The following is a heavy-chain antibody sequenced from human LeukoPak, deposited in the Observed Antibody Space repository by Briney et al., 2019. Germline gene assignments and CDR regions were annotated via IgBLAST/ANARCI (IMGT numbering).Heavy chain of an antibody. Sequence: PGGSLRLSCAASGFTFSSSAMHWVRQAPGKGLEWVAVISYDGSNKYYADSVKGRFTISRDNSKNTLYLQMNSLRAEDTAVYYCARDPHSTGYFDYWGQGTLVTVSS. D-gene: IGHD1-14*01. CDR2: ISYDGSNK. V-gene: IGHV3-30-3*01. CDR1: GFTFSSSA. CDR3: ARDPHSTGYFDY. J-gene: IGHJ4*02.